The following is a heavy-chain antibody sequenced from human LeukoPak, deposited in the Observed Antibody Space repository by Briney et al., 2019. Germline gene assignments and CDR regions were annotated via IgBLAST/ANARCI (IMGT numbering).Heavy chain of an antibody. V-gene: IGHV3-30-3*01. J-gene: IGHJ4*02. CDR3: ARPLGGYSYGKPLDDY. Sequence: GGSLRLSCAASGFTFSSYAMHWVRQAPGKGLEWVAVISYDGSNKYYADSVKGRFTISRDNSKNTLYLQMNSLRAEDTAVYYCARPLGGYSYGKPLDDYWGQGTLVTVSS. CDR1: GFTFSSYA. D-gene: IGHD5-18*01. CDR2: ISYDGSNK.